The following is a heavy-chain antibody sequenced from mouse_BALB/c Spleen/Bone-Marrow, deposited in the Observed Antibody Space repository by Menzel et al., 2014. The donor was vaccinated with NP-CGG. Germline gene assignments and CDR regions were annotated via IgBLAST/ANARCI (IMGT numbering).Heavy chain of an antibody. CDR1: GFNIKDTY. D-gene: IGHD2-3*01. J-gene: IGHJ3*01. CDR2: IDPANDNT. Sequence: EVQLQQSGAEFVKPGASVKLSCTASGFNIKDTYTHWVKRRPEQGLEWIGRIDPANDNTKYDPKFQGKATITADTSSNTAYLQLSSLTSEDTAVYYCARADGYYAWFAYWGQGTLVTVPA. V-gene: IGHV14-3*02. CDR3: ARADGYYAWFAY.